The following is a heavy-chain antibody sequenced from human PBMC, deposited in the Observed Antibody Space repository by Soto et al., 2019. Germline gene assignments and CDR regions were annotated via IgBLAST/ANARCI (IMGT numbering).Heavy chain of an antibody. CDR3: ARVGPGCSGGSCPETYYGMDV. V-gene: IGHV3-30-3*01. CDR2: ISYDGSNK. D-gene: IGHD2-15*01. CDR1: GFTFSSYA. Sequence: PGGSLRLSCAASGFTFSSYAMHWVRQAPGKGLEWVAVISYDGSNKYYADSVKGRFTISRDNSKNTLYLQMNSLRAEDTAVHYCARVGPGCSGGSCPETYYGMDVWGQGTTVTVSS. J-gene: IGHJ6*02.